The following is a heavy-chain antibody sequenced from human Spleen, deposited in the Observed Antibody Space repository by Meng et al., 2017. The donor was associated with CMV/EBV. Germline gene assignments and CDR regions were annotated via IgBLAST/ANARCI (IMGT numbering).Heavy chain of an antibody. CDR1: GFSFNYYG. D-gene: IGHD6-19*01. J-gene: IGHJ6*02. CDR2: TTTGGATM. Sequence: GGSLRLSCAASGFSFNYYGMTWVRQAPGKGLEWVAYTTTGGATMYYAASVKGRFTISRDNSKNTLYLQMNSLRAEDTAVYYCAGFSEWLGSYYYYGMDVWGQGTTVTVSS. V-gene: IGHV3-48*03. CDR3: AGFSEWLGSYYYYGMDV.